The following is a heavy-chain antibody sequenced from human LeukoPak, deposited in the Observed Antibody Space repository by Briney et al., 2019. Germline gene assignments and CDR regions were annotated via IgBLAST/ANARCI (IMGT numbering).Heavy chain of an antibody. CDR1: GFTFSTFG. D-gene: IGHD3-10*01. V-gene: IGHV3-33*01. Sequence: GGSLRLSCTASGFTFSTFGMHWVRQAPGKGLEWVAFTSFDENKKYYTDSVKGRFPISRDNPKNTLYLQLNRLRPEHTAVYYCARAGKWLPDDLDYWGQGTLVTVSS. CDR3: ARAGKWLPDDLDY. CDR2: TSFDENKK. J-gene: IGHJ4*02.